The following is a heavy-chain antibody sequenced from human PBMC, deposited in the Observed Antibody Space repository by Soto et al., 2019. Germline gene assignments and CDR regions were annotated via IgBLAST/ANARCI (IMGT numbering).Heavy chain of an antibody. Sequence: GSSVKVSCKASEYSFTGHYLHWVRQAPGQGLVWMGWIDPKSGDTKYAPKFQDRVTMTRDTSISRAYMDLSSLRYDDTAVYYCAIDYDKSGYDYFDPWGQGTLVTVSS. D-gene: IGHD3-22*01. CDR3: AIDYDKSGYDYFDP. CDR2: IDPKSGDT. J-gene: IGHJ5*02. CDR1: EYSFTGHY. V-gene: IGHV1-2*02.